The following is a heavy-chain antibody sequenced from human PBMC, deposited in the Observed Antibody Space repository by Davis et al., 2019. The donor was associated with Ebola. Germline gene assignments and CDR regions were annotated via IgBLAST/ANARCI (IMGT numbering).Heavy chain of an antibody. V-gene: IGHV1-18*01. CDR3: ARNEVYCTGGVCYTGIGYYYYGMDV. J-gene: IGHJ6*02. Sequence: AASVKVSCKASGYTFTTYGISWVRQAPGQGLEWMGWISTSNAKTYYAGKFRGTVTMTTDTSTSTVYMEMRSLRSDDTAVYYCARNEVYCTGGVCYTGIGYYYYGMDVWGQGTTVTVSS. CDR2: ISTSNAKT. CDR1: GYTFTTYG. D-gene: IGHD2-8*02.